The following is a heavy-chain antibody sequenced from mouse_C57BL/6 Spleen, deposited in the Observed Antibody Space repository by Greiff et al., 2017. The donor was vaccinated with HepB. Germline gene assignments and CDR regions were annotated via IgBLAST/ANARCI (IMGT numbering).Heavy chain of an antibody. CDR2: INPSSGYT. V-gene: IGHV1-7*01. CDR3: AREDYAGGARFAY. CDR1: GYTFTSYW. Sequence: VQLQQSGAELAKPGASVKLSCKASGYTFTSYWMHWVKQRPGQGLEWIGYINPSSGYTKYNQKFKDKATLTADKSSSTAYMQLSSLTYEDSAVYFCAREDYAGGARFAYWGQGTLVTVSA. D-gene: IGHD1-1*01. J-gene: IGHJ3*01.